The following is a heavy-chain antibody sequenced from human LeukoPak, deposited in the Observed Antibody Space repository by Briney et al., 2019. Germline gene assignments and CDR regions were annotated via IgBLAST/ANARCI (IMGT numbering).Heavy chain of an antibody. CDR3: ARGRGYCSGGSCHVYYYYYGMDV. J-gene: IGHJ6*02. Sequence: SETLSLTCAVYGGSFSGYYWSWIRQPPGKGLEWIGEINHSGSTNYNPSLKSRVTISVDTSKNQFSLKLSSVTAADTAVYYCARGRGYCSGGSCHVYYYYYGMDVWDQGTTVTVSS. CDR2: INHSGST. CDR1: GGSFSGYY. V-gene: IGHV4-34*01. D-gene: IGHD2-15*01.